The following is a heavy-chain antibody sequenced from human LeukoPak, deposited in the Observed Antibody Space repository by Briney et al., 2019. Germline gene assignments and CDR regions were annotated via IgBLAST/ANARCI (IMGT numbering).Heavy chain of an antibody. CDR3: ARRPSIVVVITGDDAFDI. V-gene: IGHV1-69*13. CDR2: IIPIFGTA. Sequence: ASVKVSCKASGGTFSSYAISWVRQAPGQGLEWMGGIIPIFGTANYAQKFQGRVTITADESTSTAYMELSSLRSEDTAVYYCARRPSIVVVITGDDAFDIWGQGTMVTVSS. D-gene: IGHD3-22*01. CDR1: GGTFSSYA. J-gene: IGHJ3*02.